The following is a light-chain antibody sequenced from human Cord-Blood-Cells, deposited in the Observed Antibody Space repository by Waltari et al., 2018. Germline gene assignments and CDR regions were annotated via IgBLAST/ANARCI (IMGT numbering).Light chain of an antibody. CDR3: SSYTSSSALVV. Sequence: QSALTQPASVSGSPGQSITISCTGTSSDVGGYNYVSWYQQHPGKAPKLMIYDVSNRPSGVSNRFSGSKSSNTGSLTISGLQAEDEADYYCSSYTSSSALVVFGTGTKVTVL. CDR1: SSDVGGYNY. V-gene: IGLV2-14*01. J-gene: IGLJ1*01. CDR2: DVS.